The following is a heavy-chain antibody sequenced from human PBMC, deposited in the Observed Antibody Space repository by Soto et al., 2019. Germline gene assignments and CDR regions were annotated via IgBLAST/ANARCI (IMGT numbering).Heavy chain of an antibody. CDR3: VKTGGITTEYYRGFDY. V-gene: IGHV3-23*01. Sequence: PGGSLRLSCAASGFTFSSYGMSWVRQAPGKGLEWVSFVSGSGTIIFYTDSVRGRFTISRDNSKSTIYLQMNSLRAEDTAIYYCVKTGGITTEYYRGFDYWGQGTQVTVSS. D-gene: IGHD3-3*01. J-gene: IGHJ4*02. CDR2: VSGSGTII. CDR1: GFTFSSYG.